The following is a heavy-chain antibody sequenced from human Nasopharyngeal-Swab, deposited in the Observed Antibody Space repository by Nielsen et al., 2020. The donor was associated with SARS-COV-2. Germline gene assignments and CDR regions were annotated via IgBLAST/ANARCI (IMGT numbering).Heavy chain of an antibody. CDR3: ATDATSYYYYGMDV. Sequence: SLKISCAASGFTFDDYAIHWVRQAPGKGLEWVSGISWNSGSIGYADSVKGRFTISRDNAKNSLYLQMNSLRAEDTALYYCATDATSYYYYGMDVWGQGTTVTVSS. D-gene: IGHD1-26*01. V-gene: IGHV3-9*01. CDR2: ISWNSGSI. CDR1: GFTFDDYA. J-gene: IGHJ6*02.